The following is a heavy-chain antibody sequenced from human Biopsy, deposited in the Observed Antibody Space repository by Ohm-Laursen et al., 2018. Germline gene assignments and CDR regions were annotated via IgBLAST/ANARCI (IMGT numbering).Heavy chain of an antibody. CDR1: GFSFSDSY. Sequence: SLRLSCAASGFSFSDSYMIWIRQAPGKGLEWVSYISSSGRTMYYADSVKGRFTISRDNANKSLYLQMNSLRAEDTAVYYCATTRSFDNWGQGTLVTVSS. V-gene: IGHV3-11*01. CDR3: ATTRSFDN. CDR2: ISSSGRTM. J-gene: IGHJ4*02. D-gene: IGHD5-24*01.